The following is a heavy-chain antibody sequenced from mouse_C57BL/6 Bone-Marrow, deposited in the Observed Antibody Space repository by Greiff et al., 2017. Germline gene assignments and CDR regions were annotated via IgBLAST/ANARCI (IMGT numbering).Heavy chain of an antibody. V-gene: IGHV10-1*01. Sequence: EVKLVESGGGLVQPKGSLKLSCAASGFSFNTYAMNWVRQAPGKGLEWVARIRSKSNNYATYYADSVKDRFTISRDDSESMLYLQMNKLKTEDTAMYYCVRGPWAYWGQGTLVTVSA. CDR2: IRSKSNNYAT. CDR1: GFSFNTYA. D-gene: IGHD3-3*01. CDR3: VRGPWAY. J-gene: IGHJ3*01.